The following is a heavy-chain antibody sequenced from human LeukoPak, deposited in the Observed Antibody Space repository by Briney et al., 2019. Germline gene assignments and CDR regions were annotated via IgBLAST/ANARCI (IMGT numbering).Heavy chain of an antibody. CDR2: TRNKVNSYTT. V-gene: IGHV3-72*01. Sequence: QPGGSLRLSCAASGFTFSSYAMSWVRQAPGKGLEWVARTRNKVNSYTTAYAAFVTGGFTVSRDDSSNSVYLQMNSLKIEDTAVYYCARSMYGEGRRIIDFDYWGQGSLLTVSS. CDR1: GFTFSSYA. D-gene: IGHD4/OR15-4a*01. J-gene: IGHJ4*02. CDR3: ARSMYGEGRRIIDFDY.